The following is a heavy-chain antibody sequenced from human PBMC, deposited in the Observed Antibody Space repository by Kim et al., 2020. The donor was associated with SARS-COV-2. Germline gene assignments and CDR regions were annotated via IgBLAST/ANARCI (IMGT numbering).Heavy chain of an antibody. V-gene: IGHV3-43*01. CDR2: ISWDGGST. D-gene: IGHD3-10*01. CDR1: GFTFDDYT. CDR3: ARGNYGSGTYLDY. J-gene: IGHJ4*02. Sequence: GGSLRLSCAASGFTFDDYTMHWVRQAPGKGLEWVSLISWDGGSTYYADSVKGRFTISRDNSKNSLYLQMNSLRTEDTALYYCARGNYGSGTYLDYWGQGTLVTVSS.